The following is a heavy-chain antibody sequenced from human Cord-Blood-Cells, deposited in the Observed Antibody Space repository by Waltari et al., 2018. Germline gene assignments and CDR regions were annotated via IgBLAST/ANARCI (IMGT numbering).Heavy chain of an antibody. CDR1: GGTFSSYA. V-gene: IGHV1-69*06. Sequence: QVQLVQSGAEVKKPGSSVKVSCKASGGTFSSYALSWVRQAPGPELEWMGGIIPIFGTANYAQKFQCRVTITADKSTSTAYMELSSLRSEDTAVYYCAREGGYCTNGVCYTGAAFDIWGQGTMVTVSS. J-gene: IGHJ3*02. CDR3: AREGGYCTNGVCYTGAAFDI. D-gene: IGHD2-8*01. CDR2: IIPIFGTA.